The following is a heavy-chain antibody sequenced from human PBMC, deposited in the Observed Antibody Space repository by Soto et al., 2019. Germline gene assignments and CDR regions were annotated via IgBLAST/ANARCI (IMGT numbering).Heavy chain of an antibody. V-gene: IGHV4-31*03. Sequence: QVQLQESGPGLVKPSQTLSLTCTVSGGSISSGGYYWSWIRQHPGKGLEWIGYIYYSGSTYYNPSLKSRVTISVDTSKNQFSLKLSSVTAADTAVYCCARGWYYYDSSGYYPSWFDPWGQGTLVTVSS. CDR1: GGSISSGGYY. D-gene: IGHD3-22*01. CDR2: IYYSGST. CDR3: ARGWYYYDSSGYYPSWFDP. J-gene: IGHJ5*02.